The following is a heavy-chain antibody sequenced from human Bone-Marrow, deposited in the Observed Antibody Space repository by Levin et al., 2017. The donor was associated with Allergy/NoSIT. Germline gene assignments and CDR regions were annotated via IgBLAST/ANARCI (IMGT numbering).Heavy chain of an antibody. D-gene: IGHD3-22*01. V-gene: IGHV3-23*01. CDR1: GLIFSNYA. J-gene: IGHJ4*02. CDR2: ISGSGSNT. Sequence: GGSLRLSCAASGLIFSNYAMNWVRQAPGKGLEWVSQISGSGSNTHYADSVRGRFTFSRDNSNNTVYLQMNSLRADDTAVYYCAGYDTSCYHSPFDYWGQGTLVTVSS. CDR3: AGYDTSCYHSPFDY.